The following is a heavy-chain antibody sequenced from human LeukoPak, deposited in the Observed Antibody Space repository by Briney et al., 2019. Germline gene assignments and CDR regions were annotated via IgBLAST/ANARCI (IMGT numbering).Heavy chain of an antibody. CDR1: GGSISSYY. D-gene: IGHD3-16*01. CDR3: ARETSQKGAHYMDV. Sequence: SETLSLTCTVSGGSISSYYWSWIRQPPGKGLEWIGYIYYSGSTSYKPSLKSRDTISVDTSKNQFSLKLRSVTAADTAVYYCARETSQKGAHYMDVWGKGTTVTISS. J-gene: IGHJ6*03. V-gene: IGHV4-59*01. CDR2: IYYSGST.